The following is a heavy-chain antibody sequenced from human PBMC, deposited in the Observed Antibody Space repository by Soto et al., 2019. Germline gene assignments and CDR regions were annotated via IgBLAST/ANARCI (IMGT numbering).Heavy chain of an antibody. V-gene: IGHV1-18*01. CDR3: ARLLRYFGSPWFDP. CDR2: ISAYNGNT. D-gene: IGHD3-9*01. CDR1: GYTFTSYG. J-gene: IGHJ5*02. Sequence: ASVKVSCKASGYTFTSYGISWVRQAPGQGLEWMGWISAYNGNTNYAQKLQGRVTMTTDTSTSTAYMELRSPRSDDTAVYYCARLLRYFGSPWFDPWGQGTLVTVSS.